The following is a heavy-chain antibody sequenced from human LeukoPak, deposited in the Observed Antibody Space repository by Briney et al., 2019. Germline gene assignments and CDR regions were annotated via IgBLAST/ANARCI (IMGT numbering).Heavy chain of an antibody. CDR2: IYTSGII. J-gene: IGHJ6*02. D-gene: IGHD2-15*01. Sequence: SETLSLTCTVSGGSIRSYNYYWSWLRQPAGKGLEWIGRIYTSGIINYNPSLESRVTISIDTSKSEFSLKLSSVTAADTAVYYCARGRVVVAAIGSGMDVWGQGTTVTVSS. CDR1: GGSIRSYNYY. V-gene: IGHV4-61*02. CDR3: ARGRVVVAAIGSGMDV.